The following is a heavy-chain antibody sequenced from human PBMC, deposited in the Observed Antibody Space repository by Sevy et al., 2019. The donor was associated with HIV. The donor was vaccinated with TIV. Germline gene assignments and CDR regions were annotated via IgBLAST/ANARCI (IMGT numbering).Heavy chain of an antibody. V-gene: IGHV3-23*01. J-gene: IGHJ4*02. CDR3: ASGITIFESSYFDY. Sequence: GGSLRLSCAASGFTFSSYAMSWVRQAPGKGLEWVSAISGSGGSTYYADSVKGRFTISRDNSKNTLYLQMNSRRAEDRAVYYCASGITIFESSYFDYWGQGTLVTVSS. CDR2: ISGSGGST. CDR1: GFTFSSYA. D-gene: IGHD3-3*01.